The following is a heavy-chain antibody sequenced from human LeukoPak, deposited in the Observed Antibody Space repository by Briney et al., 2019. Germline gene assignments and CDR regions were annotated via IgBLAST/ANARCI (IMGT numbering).Heavy chain of an antibody. CDR2: ISAYNGNT. D-gene: IGHD6-13*01. CDR3: ARTAAGSDY. V-gene: IGHV1-18*01. Sequence: ASVTVSCKASGYTFTTYDINWVRQAPGQGLEWMGWISAYNGNTNYAQKLQGRVTMTTDTSASTAYMELRSLRSDDTAVYYCARTAAGSDYWGQGTLVTVSS. J-gene: IGHJ4*02. CDR1: GYTFTTYD.